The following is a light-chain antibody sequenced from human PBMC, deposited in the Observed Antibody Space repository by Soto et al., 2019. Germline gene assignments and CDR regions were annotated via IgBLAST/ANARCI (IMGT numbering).Light chain of an antibody. CDR1: SSDVGGYNY. CDR3: CSYEGSYAFVK. J-gene: IGLJ2*01. V-gene: IGLV2-11*01. CDR2: DVN. Sequence: QSALTQPRSVSGSPGLSVTISCTGTSSDVGGYNYVSWYQQHPGKAPKLMIYDVNKRPSGVPDRFSGSKSANTASLTISGLQAEDEADYYCCSYEGSYAFVKLGGGTQLTVL.